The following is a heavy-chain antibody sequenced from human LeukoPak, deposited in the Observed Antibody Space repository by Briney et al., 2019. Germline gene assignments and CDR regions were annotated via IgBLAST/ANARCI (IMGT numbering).Heavy chain of an antibody. CDR1: GFTFSNFW. CDR3: ARESTEDRPGS. Sequence: GGSLRFCCAASGFTFSNFWMTWVRQAPGEGLEWVANMNQDGSDKYYVDSVKGRFTISRDNAKNSLFLQMNSLRAEDTAVYYCARESTEDRPGSWGQGTLVTVSS. J-gene: IGHJ5*02. CDR2: MNQDGSDK. D-gene: IGHD5/OR15-5a*01. V-gene: IGHV3-7*01.